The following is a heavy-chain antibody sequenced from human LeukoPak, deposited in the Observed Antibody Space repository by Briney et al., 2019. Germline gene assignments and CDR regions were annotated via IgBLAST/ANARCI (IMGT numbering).Heavy chain of an antibody. J-gene: IGHJ4*02. CDR1: GGSISSYY. V-gene: IGHV4-59*01. CDR3: ARSVLGYSYGLHIDY. Sequence: SETLSLTRTVSGGSISSYYWSWIRQSPGEGLEWIGYIHYRGSNNYNPSLKSRVTISVDTSKNQFSLKLSSLTAADTAVYYCARSVLGYSYGLHIDYWGQGTLVTVSS. CDR2: IHYRGSN. D-gene: IGHD5-18*01.